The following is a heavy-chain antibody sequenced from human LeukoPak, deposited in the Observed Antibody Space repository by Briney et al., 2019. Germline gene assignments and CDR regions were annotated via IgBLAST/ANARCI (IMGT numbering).Heavy chain of an antibody. CDR1: GGSIGSGTYY. D-gene: IGHD3-10*01. J-gene: IGHJ6*03. CDR2: IFYSGST. CDR3: ASVRRGFGESSKYYSYYYMDV. V-gene: IGHV4-39*01. Sequence: PSETLSLTCTVSGGSIGSGTYYWGWIRQSPGKGLEWIGSIFYSGSTNYNPSLKSRVTISVDTSKNQFSLRLSAVTAADTAVYYCASVRRGFGESSKYYSYYYMDVWGNGTTVTISS.